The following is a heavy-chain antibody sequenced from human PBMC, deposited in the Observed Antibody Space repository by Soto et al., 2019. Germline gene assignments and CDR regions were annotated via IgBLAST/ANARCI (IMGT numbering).Heavy chain of an antibody. V-gene: IGHV1-18*01. D-gene: IGHD3-3*02. CDR1: GYTFTSYG. CDR3: ARGVGFLEELAYYYGMDV. CDR2: ISAYNGNT. J-gene: IGHJ6*02. Sequence: ASVKVSCKASGYTFTSYGISWVRQAPGQGLEWMGWISAYNGNTNYAQKLQGRVTMTTDTSTSTAYMELRSLRSDDTAVYYCARGVGFLEELAYYYGMDVWGQGTTVTVSS.